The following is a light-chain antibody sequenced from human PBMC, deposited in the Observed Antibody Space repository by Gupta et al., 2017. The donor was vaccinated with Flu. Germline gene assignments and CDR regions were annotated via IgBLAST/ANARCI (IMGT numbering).Light chain of an antibody. Sequence: ERATLSCRASQSVDSNLAWYQQKPGQAPRLLIYGVSTRATGIPARFSGSGSGTEFTLTISSLQSEDFAVYYCQQYNNWPPWTFGQGTKVEIK. V-gene: IGKV3-15*01. CDR2: GVS. CDR3: QQYNNWPPWT. CDR1: QSVDSN. J-gene: IGKJ1*01.